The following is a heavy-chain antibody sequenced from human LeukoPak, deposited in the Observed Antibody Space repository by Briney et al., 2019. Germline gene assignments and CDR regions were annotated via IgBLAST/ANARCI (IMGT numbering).Heavy chain of an antibody. CDR1: GGSISSSGYY. V-gene: IGHV4-39*01. CDR2: ISYSGTT. D-gene: IGHD5-12*01. Sequence: PSETLSLTCTVSGGSISSSGYYWGWIRQPPAKGLEWIGSISYSGTTYYNPSLKSRVTISVDTSNNEFSLKLTSVTAADTAMYYCARPRRGYSAYGFDPWGQGILVTVSA. CDR3: ARPRRGYSAYGFDP. J-gene: IGHJ5*02.